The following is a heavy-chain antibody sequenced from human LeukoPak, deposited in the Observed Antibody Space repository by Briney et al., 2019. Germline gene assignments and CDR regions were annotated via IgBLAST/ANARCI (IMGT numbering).Heavy chain of an antibody. J-gene: IGHJ4*02. CDR1: GFTFSSYN. CDR3: ARDYGDHGEYFDC. D-gene: IGHD4-17*01. Sequence: GGSLRLSCAASGFTFSSYNMNWVRQAPGKGLEWVSYISRSSSPIYYADSVKGRFTISRDNAKNSVYLQMNRLSDEDTAVYRCARDYGDHGEYFDCWGQGTLVTVSS. V-gene: IGHV3-48*02. CDR2: ISRSSSPI.